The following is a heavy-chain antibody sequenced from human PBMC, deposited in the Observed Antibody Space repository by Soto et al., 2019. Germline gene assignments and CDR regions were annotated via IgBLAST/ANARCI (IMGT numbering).Heavy chain of an antibody. CDR2: IIPIFGTA. V-gene: IGHV1-69*06. J-gene: IGHJ6*02. CDR3: ASTVTTGKVGAGYYGMDV. CDR1: GGTFSSYA. D-gene: IGHD4-4*01. Sequence: QVQLVQSGAEVKKPGSSVKVSCKASGGTFSSYAIRWVRQAPGQGLEWMGGIIPIFGTANYAQKFKGRVTITADKSTSTAYMELISLRSEDTAVEYCASTVTTGKVGAGYYGMDVWGQGTTVTVSS.